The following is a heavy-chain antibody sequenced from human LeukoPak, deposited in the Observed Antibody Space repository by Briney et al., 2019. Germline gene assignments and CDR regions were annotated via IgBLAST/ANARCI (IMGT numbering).Heavy chain of an antibody. D-gene: IGHD3-22*01. CDR2: INAGNGNT. CDR1: GYTFTSYA. J-gene: IGHJ4*02. CDR3: ARDGRGYYDLPDY. Sequence: ASVKVSCKASGYTFTSYAMHWVRQAPGQRLEWMGWINAGNGNTKYSQKFQGRVTITRDTSASTAYMELSSLRSEDTAVYYCARDGRGYYDLPDYWGQGTLVTVSS. V-gene: IGHV1-3*01.